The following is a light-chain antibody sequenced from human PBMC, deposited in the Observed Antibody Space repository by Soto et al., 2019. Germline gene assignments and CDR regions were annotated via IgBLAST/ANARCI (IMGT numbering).Light chain of an antibody. CDR2: DVS. J-gene: IGLJ1*01. Sequence: QSVLTQPASVSGSPGQSITISCTGTSSDVGGYNYVSWYQQHPGKAPKLMIYDVSNRPSGVSNRFSGSKSGNTASLTISGLQAEYEADYYCRSDTSSRLYVFGTGTKLTVL. V-gene: IGLV2-14*01. CDR3: RSDTSSRLYV. CDR1: SSDVGGYNY.